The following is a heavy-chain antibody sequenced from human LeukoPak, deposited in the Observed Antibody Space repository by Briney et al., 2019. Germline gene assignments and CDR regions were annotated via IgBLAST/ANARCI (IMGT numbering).Heavy chain of an antibody. CDR3: ARERCSSTSCYNWFDP. CDR2: INPNSGGK. Sequence: ASVKVSCKASGYTFTGYYMHWVRQAPGQELEWMGWINPNSGGKNYAQKFQGRVTMTRDTSISTAYMELSRLRTDDTAVYYCARERCSSTSCYNWFDPWGQGTLVTVSS. J-gene: IGHJ5*02. D-gene: IGHD2-2*01. V-gene: IGHV1-2*02. CDR1: GYTFTGYY.